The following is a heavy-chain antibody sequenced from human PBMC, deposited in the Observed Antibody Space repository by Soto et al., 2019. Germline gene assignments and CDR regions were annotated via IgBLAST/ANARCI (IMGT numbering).Heavy chain of an antibody. CDR3: AKCVQVNWNYGDFHI. CDR2: ITATGGTT. Sequence: EVKLLESGGGLVQPGGSLRLSCAASGFTFSSYSMSWVRQAQGKGLESGSHITATGGTTYYADTVEGQFTISRDTSRNTLYLQMNNLRAEDTALYYCAKCVQVNWNYGDFHIWGQGTMVTVSS. V-gene: IGHV3-23*01. D-gene: IGHD1-7*01. CDR1: GFTFSSYS. J-gene: IGHJ3*02.